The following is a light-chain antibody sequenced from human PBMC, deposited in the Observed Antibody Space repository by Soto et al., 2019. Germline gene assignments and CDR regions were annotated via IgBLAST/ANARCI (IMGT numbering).Light chain of an antibody. CDR1: QRVSSN. CDR3: QQYNNWPPAWT. CDR2: GAS. Sequence: EIVMTQSPATLSVSPGERATLSCRASQRVSSNLAWYQQKPGQAPRLLIYGASTRATGIPARFSGSGSGIEFTLTISSLQSEDFAVYYCQQYNNWPPAWTFGQGTKVEIK. V-gene: IGKV3-15*01. J-gene: IGKJ1*01.